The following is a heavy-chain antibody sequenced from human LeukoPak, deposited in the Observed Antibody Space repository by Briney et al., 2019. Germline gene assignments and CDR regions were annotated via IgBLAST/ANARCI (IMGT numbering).Heavy chain of an antibody. D-gene: IGHD4-17*01. Sequence: SETLSLTCTVSGDSISNNNYYWGWIRQPPGKRLEWIGRMSNSGSTYYNPSLKRRVTISVDTSKNQFSLKVTSVTAADTAVYYCARHEGYGDYYVYFDYWGQGTLVTVSS. CDR3: ARHEGYGDYYVYFDY. CDR2: MSNSGST. J-gene: IGHJ4*02. CDR1: GDSISNNNYY. V-gene: IGHV4-39*01.